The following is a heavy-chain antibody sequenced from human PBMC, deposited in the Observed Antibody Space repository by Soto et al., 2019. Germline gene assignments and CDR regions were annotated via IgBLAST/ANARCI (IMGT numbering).Heavy chain of an antibody. CDR1: GFTFSSYG. J-gene: IGHJ4*02. Sequence: QVQLVESGGGVVQPGRSLRLSCAASGFTFSSYGMHWVRQAPGKGLEWVAVIWYDGSNKYYADSVKGRFTISRDNSKNTLYLQMNSLRAEDTAVYYCARDYSGSYYENFDYWGQGTLVTVSS. CDR2: IWYDGSNK. CDR3: ARDYSGSYYENFDY. V-gene: IGHV3-33*01. D-gene: IGHD1-26*01.